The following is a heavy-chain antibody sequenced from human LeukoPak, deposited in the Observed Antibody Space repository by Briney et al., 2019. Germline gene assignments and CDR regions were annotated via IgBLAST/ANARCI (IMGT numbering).Heavy chain of an antibody. J-gene: IGHJ4*02. CDR3: AKDQDSSSWVPRYYFDY. D-gene: IGHD6-13*01. V-gene: IGHV3-23*01. CDR1: AFIFSGHW. Sequence: GGSLRLSCEGSAFIFSGHWMNWVRQAPGKGLEWVSAISGSGGSTYYADSVKGRFTISRDNSKNTLYLQMNSLRAEDTAVYYCAKDQDSSSWVPRYYFDYWGQGTLVTVSS. CDR2: ISGSGGST.